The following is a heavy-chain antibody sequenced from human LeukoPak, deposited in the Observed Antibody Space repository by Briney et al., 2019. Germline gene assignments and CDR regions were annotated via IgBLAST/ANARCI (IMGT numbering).Heavy chain of an antibody. CDR3: ARDWDY. Sequence: PSQTLSLTCTVSGDSISIGSYYWSWIRQPGGKGLEWIGRMNTTGSTKYNPSLKSRVTISVDRTNNQFSLKLSSVTAADTAVYYCARDWDYWGQGTLVAVSS. CDR2: MNTTGST. CDR1: GDSISIGSYY. V-gene: IGHV4-61*02. J-gene: IGHJ4*02.